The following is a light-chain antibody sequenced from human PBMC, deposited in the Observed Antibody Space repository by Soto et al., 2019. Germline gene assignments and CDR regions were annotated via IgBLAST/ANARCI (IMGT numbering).Light chain of an antibody. V-gene: IGLV2-14*01. CDR2: EVS. CDR3: SSFSSSNTLYI. Sequence: QSALTQPASMSGSPGQSITISCTGTSSDIGTYNYVSWYRQYPGKTPKLMIYEVSYRPSGVSSRFSGSRSGNTASLTISGLQAEDEADYYCSSFSSSNTLYIFGTGTKVTVL. CDR1: SSDIGTYNY. J-gene: IGLJ1*01.